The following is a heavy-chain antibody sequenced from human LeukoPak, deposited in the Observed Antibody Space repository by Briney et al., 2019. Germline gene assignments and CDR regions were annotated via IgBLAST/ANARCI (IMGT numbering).Heavy chain of an antibody. D-gene: IGHD3-10*01. V-gene: IGHV4-31*03. Sequence: PSETLSLTCTVSGGSISSGGYYWSWIRQHPGKGLEWIGYIYYSGSTYYNPSLKSRVTISVDTSRNQFSLKLSSVTAADAAVYYCARDSMVRGVNYFDYWGQGTLVTVSS. CDR3: ARDSMVRGVNYFDY. CDR2: IYYSGST. CDR1: GGSISSGGYY. J-gene: IGHJ4*02.